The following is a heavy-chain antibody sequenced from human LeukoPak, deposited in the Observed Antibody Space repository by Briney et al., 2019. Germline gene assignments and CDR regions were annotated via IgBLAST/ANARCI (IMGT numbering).Heavy chain of an antibody. CDR3: ATPMMDYGQEAFDI. J-gene: IGHJ3*02. Sequence: PSETLSLTCAVYGGSFSGYYWSWIRQPPGKGLEWIGEINHSGSTNYNPSLKSRVTISVDTSKNQFSLKLSSVTAADTAVYYCATPMMDYGQEAFDIWGQGKMVTVSS. D-gene: IGHD4/OR15-4a*01. CDR2: INHSGST. CDR1: GGSFSGYY. V-gene: IGHV4-34*01.